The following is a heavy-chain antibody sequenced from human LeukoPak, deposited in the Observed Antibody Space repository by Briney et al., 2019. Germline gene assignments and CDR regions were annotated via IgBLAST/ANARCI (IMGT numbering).Heavy chain of an antibody. CDR1: GLAFSAYK. Sequence: HPGGSLRLSCAASGLAFSAYKMHWVRQAPRKGLVWVSRISTDGYTTDYADFVQGRFTASGDNTKNTWSLEMNSLRAEDTAVYYCVVGGSPGYWGQGTLVTVSS. CDR2: ISTDGYTT. CDR3: VVGGSPGY. D-gene: IGHD2-15*01. V-gene: IGHV3-74*01. J-gene: IGHJ4*02.